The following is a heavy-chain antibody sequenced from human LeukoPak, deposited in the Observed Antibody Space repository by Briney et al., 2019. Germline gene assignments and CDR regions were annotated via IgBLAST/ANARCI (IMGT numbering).Heavy chain of an antibody. Sequence: GGSLRLSCAASGFTFSRFWMNWVRLAPGKGLEWVANIGQGGRQKHYVDSGKGRFTISRDNDKNSLYLQMNSLRVEDTAVYYCARDGSGGSSGGSTQYNWFDPWGQGTLVTVSS. J-gene: IGHJ5*02. CDR3: ARDGSGGSSGGSTQYNWFDP. CDR2: IGQGGRQK. V-gene: IGHV3-7*01. D-gene: IGHD2-15*01. CDR1: GFTFSRFW.